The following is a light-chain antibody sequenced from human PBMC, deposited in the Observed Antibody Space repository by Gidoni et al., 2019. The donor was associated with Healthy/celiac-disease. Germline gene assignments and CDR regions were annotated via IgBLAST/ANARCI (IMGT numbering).Light chain of an antibody. V-gene: IGKV2-28*01. CDR2: LGS. Sequence: DIVMTQSPLSLPVTPGEPASISCRSSQILLHSNGYNYLDWYLQKPGQSPQLLIYLGSNRASGVPDRFSGSGSGTDFTLKISRVEAEDVGVYYCRQALQTPQAFGGGTKVEIK. J-gene: IGKJ4*01. CDR1: QILLHSNGYNY. CDR3: RQALQTPQA.